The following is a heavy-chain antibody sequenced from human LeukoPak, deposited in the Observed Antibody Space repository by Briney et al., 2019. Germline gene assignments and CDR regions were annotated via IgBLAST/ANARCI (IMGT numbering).Heavy chain of an antibody. J-gene: IGHJ4*02. V-gene: IGHV4-61*02. Sequence: PSETLSLTCTVSGGSISSGSYYGSWIRQPAGKGLEWIGRIYTSGSTNYNPSLKSRVTISVDTSKNQFSLKLSSVTAADTAVYYCARASTYYDFSLWGQGTLVTVSS. D-gene: IGHD3-3*01. CDR2: IYTSGST. CDR3: ARASTYYDFSL. CDR1: GGSISSGSYY.